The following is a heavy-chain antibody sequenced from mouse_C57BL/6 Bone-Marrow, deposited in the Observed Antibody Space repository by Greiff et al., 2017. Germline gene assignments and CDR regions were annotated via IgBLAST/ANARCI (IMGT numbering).Heavy chain of an antibody. CDR1: GYTFTSYW. D-gene: IGHD1-3*01. CDR3: AIGLRYAMDY. CDR2: IHPSASDT. J-gene: IGHJ4*01. Sequence: QVQLQQSGADLVKPGASVKVSCKASGYTFTSYWLHWVKQRPGHGLEWIGRIHPSASDTNYNQKFKGKATLTVDNSSSTAYMQLSSLTSDDSAVYYCAIGLRYAMDYWGQGTSVTVSS. V-gene: IGHV1-74*01.